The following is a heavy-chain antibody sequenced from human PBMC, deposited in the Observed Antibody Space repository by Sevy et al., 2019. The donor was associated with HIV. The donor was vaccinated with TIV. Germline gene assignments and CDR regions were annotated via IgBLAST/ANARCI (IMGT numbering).Heavy chain of an antibody. Sequence: GGSLRLSCAASGFTFSNYGMSWVRQAPGKGLEWVSSILAGGGRTYYADSVKGRFTISRDNSKNTLFLQMNSLRAEDTAVYYCARRDSANCFEIWGQGTMVTVSS. D-gene: IGHD1-26*01. CDR3: ARRDSANCFEI. CDR1: GFTFSNYG. CDR2: ILAGGGRT. J-gene: IGHJ3*02. V-gene: IGHV3-23*01.